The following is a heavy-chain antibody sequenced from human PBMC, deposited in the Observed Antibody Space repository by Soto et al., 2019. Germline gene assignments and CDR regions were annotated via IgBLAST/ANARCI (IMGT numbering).Heavy chain of an antibody. CDR2: INPATGAA. J-gene: IGHJ3*02. D-gene: IGHD3-3*01. CDR3: ARGGGVGVAGSAAFDM. Sequence: QLHLVQSGAVVKKPGASVTVSCSASGYPVTAYYMHWVRQAPGRGLEWMGGINPATGAAKYTQTFKGRVTMPRDTSTSTVFMELSGLTFEDTAVFYCARGGGVGVAGSAAFDMWGQGTLVTVSS. CDR1: GYPVTAYY. V-gene: IGHV1-2*02.